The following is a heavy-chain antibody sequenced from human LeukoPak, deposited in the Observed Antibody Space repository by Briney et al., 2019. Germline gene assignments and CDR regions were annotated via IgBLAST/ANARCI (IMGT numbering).Heavy chain of an antibody. CDR2: ISRSSTYI. Sequence: GGSLRLSCAASGFTFSSYSMNWVRQAPGKGLEWVSSISRSSTYIYYADSVKGRFTISRDNAENSLYLQMNSLRAEDTAVYYCARGYYYGLDVWGKGTTVIVSS. CDR3: ARGYYYGLDV. V-gene: IGHV3-21*01. CDR1: GFTFSSYS. D-gene: IGHD1-14*01. J-gene: IGHJ6*04.